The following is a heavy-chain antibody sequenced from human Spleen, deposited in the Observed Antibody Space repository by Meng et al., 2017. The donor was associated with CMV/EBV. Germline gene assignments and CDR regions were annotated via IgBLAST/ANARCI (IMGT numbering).Heavy chain of an antibody. D-gene: IGHD3-22*01. Sequence: GESLKISCAASGFTFSNYWMHWVRQAPGKGLVWVSRVNSDGTSTSYADSVKGRFSISRDNAKNTLYLQMNSLRVEDTAVYYCARGVTMVVVEGYNWFDPWGQGTLVTVSS. J-gene: IGHJ5*02. CDR1: GFTFSNYW. CDR2: VNSDGTST. V-gene: IGHV3-74*01. CDR3: ARGVTMVVVEGYNWFDP.